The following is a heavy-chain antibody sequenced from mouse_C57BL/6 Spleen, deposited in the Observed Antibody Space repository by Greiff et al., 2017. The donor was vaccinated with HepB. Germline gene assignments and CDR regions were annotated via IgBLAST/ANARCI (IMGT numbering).Heavy chain of an antibody. CDR2: IYWDDDK. J-gene: IGHJ2*01. Sequence: QVTLKECGPGILQSSQTLSLTCSFSGFSLSTSGMGVSWIRQPSGKGLEWLAHIYWDDDKRYNPSLKSRLTISKDTSRNQVFLKITSVDTADTATYYCARNHYGSSLDYWGQGTTLTVSS. V-gene: IGHV8-12*01. D-gene: IGHD1-1*01. CDR1: GFSLSTSGMG. CDR3: ARNHYGSSLDY.